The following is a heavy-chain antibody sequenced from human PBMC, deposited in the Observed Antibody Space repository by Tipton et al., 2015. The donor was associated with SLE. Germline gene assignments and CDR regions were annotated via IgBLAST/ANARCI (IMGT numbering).Heavy chain of an antibody. CDR3: AREDRYSDWLMPDL. CDR1: GGSISSSY. CDR2: IYYTGST. Sequence: TLSLTCTVSGGSISSSYWSWIRQPPGKGLEWIGYIYYTGSTNYSPSLYSRVTMSLDTSRTQFSLKLRSVTAADTAVYYCAREDRYSDWLMPDLWGQGTLVTVPS. J-gene: IGHJ4*02. V-gene: IGHV4-59*01. D-gene: IGHD3-9*01.